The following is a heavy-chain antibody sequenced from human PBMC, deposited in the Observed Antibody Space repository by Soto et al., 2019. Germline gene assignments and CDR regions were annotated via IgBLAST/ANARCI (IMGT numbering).Heavy chain of an antibody. D-gene: IGHD4-17*01. CDR1: GFTFSSYA. V-gene: IGHV3-23*01. J-gene: IGHJ4*02. Sequence: QSGGSLRLSCAASGFTFSSYAMSWVRQAPGKGLEWVSAISGSGGSTYYADSVKGRFTISRDNSKNTLYLQMNSLRAEDTAVYYCAKVSYYGDYEFLSFYYWGQGSLVTVSS. CDR2: ISGSGGST. CDR3: AKVSYYGDYEFLSFYY.